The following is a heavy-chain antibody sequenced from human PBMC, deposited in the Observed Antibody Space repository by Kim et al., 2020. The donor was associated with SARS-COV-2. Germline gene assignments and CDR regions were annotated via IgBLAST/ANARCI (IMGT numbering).Heavy chain of an antibody. J-gene: IGHJ6*02. CDR3: ARGTSTWNYYYYYPMDV. CDR1: GFTFSRYW. Sequence: GGSLRLSCAASGFTFSRYWMTWVRQAPGKGLEWVANIKQDSTAKYYVDSVKGRFTISRDNAKNSLYLQMNNLRGEDTAVYFCARGTSTWNYYYYYPMDVWGQGTTVAVSS. CDR2: IKQDSTAK. V-gene: IGHV3-7*03. D-gene: IGHD2-2*01.